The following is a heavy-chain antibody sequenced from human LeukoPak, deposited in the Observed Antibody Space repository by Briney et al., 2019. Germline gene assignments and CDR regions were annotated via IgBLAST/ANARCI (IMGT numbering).Heavy chain of an antibody. V-gene: IGHV3-64*04. D-gene: IGHD6-19*01. CDR3: AKHSLKTEYGSGRIWDY. CDR1: GLTFSSYA. CDR2: ISSNGGST. J-gene: IGHJ4*02. Sequence: PGGSLRLSCSASGLTFSSYAMHWVRQAPGKGLEYVSAISSNGGSTYYADSVKGRFTISRDNSKNTLYLQMNSLRAEDTAVYYCAKHSLKTEYGSGRIWDYWGQGTLVTVSS.